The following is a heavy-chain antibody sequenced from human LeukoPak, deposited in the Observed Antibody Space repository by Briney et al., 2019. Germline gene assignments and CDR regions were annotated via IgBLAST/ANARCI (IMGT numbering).Heavy chain of an antibody. CDR2: IYIGGTT. CDR3: TKATKWLAFAS. D-gene: IGHD6-19*01. J-gene: IGHJ4*02. CDR1: GASTSSHF. Sequence: PSETLSLTCTVSGASTSSHFWSWMRQPPGKGLEWIGNIYIGGTTNYNPSLNSRVTMSLDTSKNQLSLQLTSVTAADTAVYYCTKATKWLAFASWGRGTLVTVSS. V-gene: IGHV4-59*11.